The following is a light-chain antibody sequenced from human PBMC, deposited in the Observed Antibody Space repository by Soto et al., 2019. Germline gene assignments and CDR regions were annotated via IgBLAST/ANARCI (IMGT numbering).Light chain of an antibody. Sequence: MTQSPSSLSASVGDRVTITCQASQDITNYLNWYQQKPGKAPNLLIYGASNLETGVPSRFSGSGSGTDFTFTISSLQAEDIGTYFCQQYDSVFTVGQGTRLEIK. CDR2: GAS. V-gene: IGKV1-33*01. CDR1: QDITNY. J-gene: IGKJ5*01. CDR3: QQYDSVFT.